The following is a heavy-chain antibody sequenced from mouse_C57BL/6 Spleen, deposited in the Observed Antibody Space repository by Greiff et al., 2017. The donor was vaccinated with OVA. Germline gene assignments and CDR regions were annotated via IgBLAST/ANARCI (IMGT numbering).Heavy chain of an antibody. CDR1: GYTFTSYW. CDR2: IDPSDSYT. J-gene: IGHJ2*01. D-gene: IGHD2-3*01. CDR3: ARAGDGYYADY. V-gene: IGHV1-69*01. Sequence: VQLQQPGAELVMPGASVKLSCKASGYTFTSYWMHWVKQRPGQGLEWIGEIDPSDSYTNYNQKFKGKSTLTVDKSSSTAYMQLSSLTSEDSAVYYCARAGDGYYADYWGQGTTLTVSS.